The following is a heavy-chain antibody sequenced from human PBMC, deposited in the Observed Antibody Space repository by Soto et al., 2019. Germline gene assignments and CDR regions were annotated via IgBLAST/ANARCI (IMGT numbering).Heavy chain of an antibody. CDR3: ARHVQWPERGPFDY. J-gene: IGHJ4*02. V-gene: IGHV4-39*01. Sequence: QLQLQESGPGLVKPSETLSLTCTVSGGSISSSSYYWGWIRQPPGKGLEWIGSIYYSGSTYYNPSLKSRVTISVDTSKNQFSLKLSSVTAADTAVYYCARHVQWPERGPFDYWGQGTLVTVSS. CDR1: GGSISSSSYY. D-gene: IGHD6-19*01. CDR2: IYYSGST.